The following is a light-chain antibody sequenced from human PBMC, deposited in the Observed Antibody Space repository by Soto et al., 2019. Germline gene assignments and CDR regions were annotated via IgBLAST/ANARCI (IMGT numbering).Light chain of an antibody. V-gene: IGKV3D-20*02. Sequence: EILLTQSPGTLSLSPGERATLSCRASQSVSSSYLAWYQQKPGQAPRLLIYGASSRATGIPDRFSGSGSGTDFTLTITSLEPEDFAVYYCQQRTIWPRVYTFGQGTKVDIK. CDR2: GAS. CDR3: QQRTIWPRVYT. J-gene: IGKJ2*01. CDR1: QSVSSSY.